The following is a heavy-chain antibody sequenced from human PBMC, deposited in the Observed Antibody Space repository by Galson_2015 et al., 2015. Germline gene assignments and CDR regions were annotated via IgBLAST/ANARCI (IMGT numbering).Heavy chain of an antibody. D-gene: IGHD3-22*01. CDR2: ITASGGSP. CDR3: AKRVGSDFYYPNDY. J-gene: IGHJ4*02. CDR1: GFTFSSYA. Sequence: SLRLSCAVSGFTFSSYAMSWVRQAPGKGLEWVSLITASGGSPYYADSVKRRFTISRDNSKNTLYLRMSSLRAEDTAMYFCAKRVGSDFYYPNDYWGQGTLVTVSS. V-gene: IGHV3-23*01.